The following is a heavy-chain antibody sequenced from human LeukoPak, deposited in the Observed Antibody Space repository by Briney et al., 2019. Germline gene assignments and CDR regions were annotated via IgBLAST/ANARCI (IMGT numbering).Heavy chain of an antibody. D-gene: IGHD5-24*01. CDR1: GGSFSGYY. CDR2: INHSGST. J-gene: IGHJ4*02. Sequence: SETLSLTCAVYGGSFSGYYWSWIRQPPGKGLEWIEEINHSGSTNYNPSLKSRVTISVDTSKNQFSLKLSSVTAADTAVYYCARGRRWLQSFDYWGQGTLVTVSS. CDR3: ARGRRWLQSFDY. V-gene: IGHV4-34*01.